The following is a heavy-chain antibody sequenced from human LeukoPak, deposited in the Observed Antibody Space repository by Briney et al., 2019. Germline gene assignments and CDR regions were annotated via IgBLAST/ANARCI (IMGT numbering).Heavy chain of an antibody. V-gene: IGHV4-39*01. J-gene: IGHJ4*02. CDR3: GRTQVGATGPVDY. CDR1: GGSLSSSSYY. D-gene: IGHD1-26*01. CDR2: IYYSGST. Sequence: SETLSLTCTVSGGSLSSSSYYWGWIGQPPGKGLEWIGSIYYSGSTYYNPSLKSRVTISVDTSKNQFSLKLSSVTAADTAVYYCGRTQVGATGPVDYWGQGTLVTVSS.